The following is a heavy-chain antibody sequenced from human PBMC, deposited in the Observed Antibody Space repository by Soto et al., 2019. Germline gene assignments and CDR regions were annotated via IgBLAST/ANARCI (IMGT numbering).Heavy chain of an antibody. J-gene: IGHJ4*02. CDR1: GFTVTSNY. V-gene: IGHV3-53*01. CDR3: ARGRAFSAFWTGYYIDY. Sequence: EVQLVESGGGLIQPGGSLRLSCAASGFTVTSNYMSWVRLAPGKGLEWVSIIYSGGSTYSADSVKGRFTITRDNSKNTLYLQMNSLRAEDTAVYYCARGRAFSAFWTGYYIDYWGQGTLVTVSS. D-gene: IGHD3-3*01. CDR2: IYSGGST.